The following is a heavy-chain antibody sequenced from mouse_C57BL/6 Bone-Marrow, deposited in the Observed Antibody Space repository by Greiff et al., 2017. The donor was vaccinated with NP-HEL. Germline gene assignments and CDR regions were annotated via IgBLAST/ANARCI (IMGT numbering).Heavy chain of an antibody. J-gene: IGHJ4*01. CDR3: RRKLYAKDY. V-gene: IGHV1-15*01. Sequence: QVQLQQSGAELVRPGASVTLSCKASGYTFTDYEMHWVKQTPVHGLEWIGAIDPETGGTAYNQKFKGKAILTADQSSSTAYMELRSLTSEDSADYYCRRKLYAKDYGGRGTSVTVSS. CDR1: GYTFTDYE. CDR2: IDPETGGT.